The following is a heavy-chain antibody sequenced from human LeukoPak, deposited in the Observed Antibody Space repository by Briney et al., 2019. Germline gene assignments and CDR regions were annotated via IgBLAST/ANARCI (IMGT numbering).Heavy chain of an antibody. D-gene: IGHD5-24*01. CDR2: ISIGGDYT. J-gene: IGHJ4*02. Sequence: PGGSLRLSCAASGFTFSGYAMSWVRQAPGKGLEWVSGISIGGDYTYYADSVKGRFTISRDNSKNTLSLQMSNLRAEDTAIYYCAKLHSATITADFDYWGQGTLVTVSS. CDR1: GFTFSGYA. CDR3: AKLHSATITADFDY. V-gene: IGHV3-23*01.